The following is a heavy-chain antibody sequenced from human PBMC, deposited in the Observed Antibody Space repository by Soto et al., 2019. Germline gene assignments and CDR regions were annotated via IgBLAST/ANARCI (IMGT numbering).Heavy chain of an antibody. CDR1: GGAISAFL. CDR3: ARSHSTTSIGTFDI. J-gene: IGHJ3*02. CDR2: IYANGQT. V-gene: IGHV4-4*07. Sequence: SETLCLTCSVSGGAISAFLWNWIRQTHGKGLEWIGRIYANGQTKYNPSLESRVTMSVDTSKHQFSLRLNSVSAADTAVDYCARSHSTTSIGTFDIWCQGRMVT. D-gene: IGHD6-6*01.